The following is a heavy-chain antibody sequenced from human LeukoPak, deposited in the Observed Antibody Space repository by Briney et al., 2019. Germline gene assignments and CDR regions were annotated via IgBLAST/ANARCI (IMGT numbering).Heavy chain of an antibody. CDR1: GGSFRTYY. CDR2: IYTTGST. Sequence: SETQSLTCAVSGGSFRTYYWTWIRQPAGKGLEWIGRIYTTGSTNYNPSLKSRVTMSVDTSKNQLSLRLSSVTAADTAVYYCARGRIGYCSSSSCYYNYPMDVGGQGTTVTVSS. CDR3: ARGRIGYCSSSSCYYNYPMDV. V-gene: IGHV4-4*07. D-gene: IGHD2-2*01. J-gene: IGHJ6*02.